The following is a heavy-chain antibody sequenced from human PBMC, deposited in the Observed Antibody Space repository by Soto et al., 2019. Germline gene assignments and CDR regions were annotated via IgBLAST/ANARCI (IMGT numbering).Heavy chain of an antibody. J-gene: IGHJ6*02. CDR1: GGSISSGGYY. Sequence: QVQLQESGPGLVKPSQTLSLTCTVSGGSISSGGYYWSWIRQHTGKGLEWIGYIYYSGSTYYNPSLKSRVTISVATSKNQFSLKLSSVTAADTAVYYCARDLRFRGFYGMDVWGQGTTVTVSS. D-gene: IGHD3-10*01. CDR3: ARDLRFRGFYGMDV. V-gene: IGHV4-31*03. CDR2: IYYSGST.